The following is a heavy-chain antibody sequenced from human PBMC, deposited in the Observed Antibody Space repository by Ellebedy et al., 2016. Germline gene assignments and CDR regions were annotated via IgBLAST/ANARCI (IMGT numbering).Heavy chain of an antibody. D-gene: IGHD2-2*01. V-gene: IGHV4-59*01. Sequence: SETLSLXXTVSGGSISSYYWSWIRQPPGKGLEWIGYIYYSGSTNYNPSLKSRVTISVDTSKNQFSLKLSSVTAADTAVYYCARVYCSSTSCLIDYWGQGTLVTVSS. J-gene: IGHJ4*02. CDR2: IYYSGST. CDR1: GGSISSYY. CDR3: ARVYCSSTSCLIDY.